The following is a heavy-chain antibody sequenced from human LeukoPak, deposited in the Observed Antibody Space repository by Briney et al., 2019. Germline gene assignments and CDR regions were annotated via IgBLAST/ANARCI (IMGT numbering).Heavy chain of an antibody. CDR3: AKVPGFWFTYDSSFMDV. D-gene: IGHD3-3*01. Sequence: PGGSLRLSCAASGFTFSSYAMSWVRQAPGKGLEWVSAISGSGGSTYYADSVKGRFTNSRDNSKNTLYLQMNSLRAEDTAVYYCAKVPGFWFTYDSSFMDVWGKGTTVTVSS. CDR2: ISGSGGST. CDR1: GFTFSSYA. J-gene: IGHJ6*03. V-gene: IGHV3-23*01.